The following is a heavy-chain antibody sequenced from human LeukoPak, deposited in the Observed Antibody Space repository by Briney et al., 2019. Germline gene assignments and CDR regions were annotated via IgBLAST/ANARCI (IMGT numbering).Heavy chain of an antibody. J-gene: IGHJ4*01. CDR3: ARDSSSWYGLAYYFDY. CDR2: IYTSGST. Sequence: PSETLPLTCTVSGGSISSYYWSWIRQPAGKGLEWIGRIYTSGSTNYNPSLKSRVTMSVDTSKNQFSLKLSSVTAADTAVYYCARDSSSWYGLAYYFDYWGHGALVTVSS. D-gene: IGHD6-13*01. V-gene: IGHV4-4*07. CDR1: GGSISSYY.